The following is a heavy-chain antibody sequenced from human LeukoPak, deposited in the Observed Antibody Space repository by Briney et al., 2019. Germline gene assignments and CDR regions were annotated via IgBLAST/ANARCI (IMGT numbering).Heavy chain of an antibody. CDR3: AKDPGGFGLNWFDP. D-gene: IGHD3-10*01. CDR2: IYRGGTT. CDR1: GFTVSINY. Sequence: GGSLRLSCAASGFTVSINYMSWVRQAPGKGLEWVSVIYRGGTTYYADSVKGRFSISRDNSKNTLYLQMNSLRAEDTAVYYCAKDPGGFGLNWFDPWGQGTLVTVSS. J-gene: IGHJ5*02. V-gene: IGHV3-53*01.